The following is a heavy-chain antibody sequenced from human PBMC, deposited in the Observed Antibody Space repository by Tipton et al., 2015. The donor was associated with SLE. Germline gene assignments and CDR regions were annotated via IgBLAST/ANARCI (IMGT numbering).Heavy chain of an antibody. D-gene: IGHD4-17*01. V-gene: IGHV4-39*07. CDR1: GGSISSSPYY. CDR2: IYYSGST. J-gene: IGHJ4*02. Sequence: GLVKPSETLSLTCSVSGGSISSSPYYWGWIRQPPGKGLEWIASIYYSGSTYYNPSLKSRVTISVDTSKNQFSLKLSSVTVADTAVYYCAKDYNHDNADYNWCQGTLVIVSS. CDR3: AKDYNHDNADYN.